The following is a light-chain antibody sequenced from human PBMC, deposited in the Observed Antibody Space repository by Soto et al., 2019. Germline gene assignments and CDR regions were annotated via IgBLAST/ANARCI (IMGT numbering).Light chain of an antibody. Sequence: QSVLTQPPSASGSPGQSVTISCTGTSSDVGGYDYVSWYQQHPGKAPKLMIYEVTKRPSGVPDRFSGSKSGNTASLTVSGLQAEDEADYYCSSYAGSNNFVFGTWNK. V-gene: IGLV2-8*01. CDR1: SSDVGGYDY. CDR3: SSYAGSNNFV. J-gene: IGLJ1*01. CDR2: EVT.